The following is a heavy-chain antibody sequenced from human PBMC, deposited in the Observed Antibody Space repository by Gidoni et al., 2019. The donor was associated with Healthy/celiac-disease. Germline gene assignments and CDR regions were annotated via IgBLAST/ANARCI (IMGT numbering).Heavy chain of an antibody. CDR2: IYYSGST. CDR1: GGSISSYY. V-gene: IGHV4-59*01. D-gene: IGHD1-26*01. Sequence: QVQLQESGPGLVKPSETLSLTCTVSGGSISSYYWSWIRQPPGKGLEWIGYIYYSGSTNYNPSLKSRVTISVDTSKNQFSLKLSSVTAADTAVYYCARGGRLVHFDYWGQGTLVTVSS. J-gene: IGHJ4*02. CDR3: ARGGRLVHFDY.